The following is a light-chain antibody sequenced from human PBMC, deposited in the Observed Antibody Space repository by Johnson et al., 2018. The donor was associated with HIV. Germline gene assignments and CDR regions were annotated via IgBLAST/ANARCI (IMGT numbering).Light chain of an antibody. CDR3: GRWDSSLSAYV. CDR1: SSNIGNNF. V-gene: IGLV1-51*01. Sequence: QFVLTQPPSVSAAPGQKVTVSCSGSSSNIGNNFVSCYQHLPGTAPKLLIYDNDKRPSGVPDRFSGSKSGTSAPLGITGLQTGDEADYCCGRWDSSLSAYVFGTGTKVTVL. J-gene: IGLJ1*01. CDR2: DND.